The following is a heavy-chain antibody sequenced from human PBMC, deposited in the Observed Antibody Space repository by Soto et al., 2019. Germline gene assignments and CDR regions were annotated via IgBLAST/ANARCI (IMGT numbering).Heavy chain of an antibody. CDR1: GGSISSGDYY. V-gene: IGHV4-30-4*01. J-gene: IGHJ6*02. Sequence: SETLSLTCTVSGGSISSGDYYWSWIRQPPGKGLEWIGYIYYSGSTYYNPSLKSRVTISVDTSKNQFSLKLSSVTAADTAVYYCARDTPKSANYYYGMDVWGQGTKGTVSS. CDR2: IYYSGST. CDR3: ARDTPKSANYYYGMDV.